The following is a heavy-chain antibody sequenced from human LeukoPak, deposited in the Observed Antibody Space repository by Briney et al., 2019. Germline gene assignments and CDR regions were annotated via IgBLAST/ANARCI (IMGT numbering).Heavy chain of an antibody. D-gene: IGHD5-24*01. CDR3: ARERWLQSYYFDY. V-gene: IGHV3-21*01. J-gene: IGHJ4*02. Sequence: GGSLRLSCAASGFTFSSYSMNWVRQAPGKGLEWVSSISSSSSYIYYADSVKGRFTISRDNAKNSLYLQMNSLRAEDTAVYYCARERWLQSYYFDYWGQGTLVTVFS. CDR2: ISSSSSYI. CDR1: GFTFSSYS.